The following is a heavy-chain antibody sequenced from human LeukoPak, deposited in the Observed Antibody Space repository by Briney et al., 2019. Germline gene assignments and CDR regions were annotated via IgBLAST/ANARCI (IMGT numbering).Heavy chain of an antibody. CDR1: GFTFSSYS. CDR2: ISSSSSTI. D-gene: IGHD3-10*01. J-gene: IGHJ6*02. Sequence: GSLRLSCAASGFTFSSYSMNWVRQAPGKGLEWVSYISSSSSTIYYADSVKGRFTISRDNAKNSLYLQMSSLRAEDTAVYYCARDRPLLWFGELFDYYYGMDVWGQGTTVTVSS. V-gene: IGHV3-48*01. CDR3: ARDRPLLWFGELFDYYYGMDV.